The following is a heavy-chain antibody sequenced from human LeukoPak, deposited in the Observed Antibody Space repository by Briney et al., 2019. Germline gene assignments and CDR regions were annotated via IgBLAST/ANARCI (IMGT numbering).Heavy chain of an antibody. CDR3: AKDEGSGSPIYGFDP. D-gene: IGHD3-10*01. CDR2: IRYDGSNK. Sequence: QPGGSLRLSCAASGFTFSSYGMHWVRQAPGKGLEWVAFIRYDGSNKYYADSVKGRFTISRDNSKNTLYLQMNSLRAEDTAVYYCAKDEGSGSPIYGFDPWGQGTLVTVSS. V-gene: IGHV3-30*02. J-gene: IGHJ5*02. CDR1: GFTFSSYG.